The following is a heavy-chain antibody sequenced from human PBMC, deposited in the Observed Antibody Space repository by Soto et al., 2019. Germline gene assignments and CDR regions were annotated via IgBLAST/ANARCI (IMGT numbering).Heavy chain of an antibody. CDR1: GYTFTSYG. CDR2: ISAYNGNT. D-gene: IGHD6-6*01. CDR3: ARVEYSSSSGLADFDY. V-gene: IGHV1-18*01. J-gene: IGHJ4*02. Sequence: ASVKVSCTASGYTFTSYGISWVRQAPGQGLEWMGWISAYNGNTNYAQKLQGRVTMTTDTSTSTAYMELRSLRSDDTAVYYCARVEYSSSSGLADFDYWGQGTLVTVSS.